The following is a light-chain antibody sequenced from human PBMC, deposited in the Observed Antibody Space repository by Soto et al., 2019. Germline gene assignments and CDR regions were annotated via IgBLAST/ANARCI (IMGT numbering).Light chain of an antibody. CDR2: EVT. CDR1: SSDVGDYKY. CDR3: SSYTNKNTWV. Sequence: QSALTQPASVSASPGQSITISCTGTSSDVGDYKYVSWYQQHPGKAPQLMIYEVTSRPSGVSNRFSGSTSGNTASLTISGLQDEDEAAYYCSSYTNKNTWVFGGATKLTVL. V-gene: IGLV2-14*01. J-gene: IGLJ3*02.